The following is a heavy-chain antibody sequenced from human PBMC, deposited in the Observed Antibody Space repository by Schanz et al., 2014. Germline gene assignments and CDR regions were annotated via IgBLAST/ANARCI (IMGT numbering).Heavy chain of an antibody. CDR1: GGSISSYY. V-gene: IGHV4-4*07. J-gene: IGHJ5*02. CDR3: ARTRTTGTTFTWFDP. D-gene: IGHD1-1*01. CDR2: IYTSGST. Sequence: QVQLQESGPGLVKPSETLSLTCTVSGGSISSYYWSWIRQPAGKGLEWIGRIYTSGSTNYNPSLKSRVTMSVDPSKNQFSLKLSSVTAADTAVYYCARTRTTGTTFTWFDPWGQGTLVTVSS.